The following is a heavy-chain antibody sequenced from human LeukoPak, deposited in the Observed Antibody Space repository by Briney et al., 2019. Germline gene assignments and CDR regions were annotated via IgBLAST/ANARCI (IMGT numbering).Heavy chain of an antibody. CDR3: ARESERGTTVVTHSFDY. V-gene: IGHV4-61*02. CDR2: IYATGST. CDR1: GASITSEGYY. D-gene: IGHD4-23*01. J-gene: IGHJ4*02. Sequence: PSQTLSLTCSVSGASITSEGYYWTWVRQPAGRGLEWIGRIYATGSTGYNPSLKSRVTISVDTSKNQFSLKLSSVTAADTAVYYCARESERGTTVVTHSFDYWGQGTLVTVSS.